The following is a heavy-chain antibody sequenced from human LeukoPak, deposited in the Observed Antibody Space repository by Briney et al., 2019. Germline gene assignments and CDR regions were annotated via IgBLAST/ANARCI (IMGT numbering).Heavy chain of an antibody. V-gene: IGHV3-53*01. CDR3: ARVRPWFGELSHFDY. CDR2: IYSGGST. Sequence: GGSLRLSCAASGFTVSSNYMSWVRQAPGKGLEWVSVIYSGGSTYYADSVKGRFTISRDNSKNALYLQMNSLRAEDTAVYYCARVRPWFGELSHFDYRGQGTLVTVSS. CDR1: GFTVSSNY. D-gene: IGHD3-10*01. J-gene: IGHJ4*02.